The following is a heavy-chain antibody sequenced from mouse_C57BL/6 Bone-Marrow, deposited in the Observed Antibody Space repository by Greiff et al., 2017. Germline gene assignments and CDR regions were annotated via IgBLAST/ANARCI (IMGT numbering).Heavy chain of an antibody. CDR3: ARDGLSY. Sequence: QVQLQQPGAELVMPGASVKLSCKASVYTFTSYWMPWVKQRPGQGLAWLGEIYPSDSYTNYNQKFKGKSTLTVDKSSSTAFMQLSSLTSVDSAVYYCARDGLSYRGQGTSVTVSS. CDR2: IYPSDSYT. V-gene: IGHV1-69*01. D-gene: IGHD1-1*02. CDR1: VYTFTSYW. J-gene: IGHJ4*01.